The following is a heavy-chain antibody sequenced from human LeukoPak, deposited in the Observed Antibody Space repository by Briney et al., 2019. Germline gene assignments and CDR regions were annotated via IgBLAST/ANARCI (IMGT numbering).Heavy chain of an antibody. D-gene: IGHD7-27*01. Sequence: SETLSLTCAVYGGSFSGYYWSWIRQPPGKGLEWIGEINHSGSTNYNPSLKSRVTISVDTSKNQFSLKLSSVTAADTAIYYCAHRTTGEHFDYWGQGILATVSS. J-gene: IGHJ4*02. CDR3: AHRTTGEHFDY. CDR1: GGSFSGYY. V-gene: IGHV4-34*01. CDR2: INHSGST.